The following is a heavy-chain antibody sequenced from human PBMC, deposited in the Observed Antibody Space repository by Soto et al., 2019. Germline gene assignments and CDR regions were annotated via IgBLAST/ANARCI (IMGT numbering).Heavy chain of an antibody. Sequence: GGSLRLSCTASGFTFSIYAVSWVRQAPGKGLEWVSSITGGGGSTFYADSVKGRFTISRDNSKNTLYLQMNSLRAEDTAVYYCSKVDVVRGLITTPVQYYYHMDVWGKGTTVTVSS. J-gene: IGHJ6*03. CDR2: ITGGGGST. CDR1: GFTFSIYA. CDR3: SKVDVVRGLITTPVQYYYHMDV. D-gene: IGHD3-10*01. V-gene: IGHV3-23*01.